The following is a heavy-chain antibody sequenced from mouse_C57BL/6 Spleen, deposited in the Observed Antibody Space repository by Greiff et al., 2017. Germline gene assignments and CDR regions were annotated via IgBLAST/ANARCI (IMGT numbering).Heavy chain of an antibody. Sequence: QVQLQQPGAELVRPGSSVKLSCKASGYTFTSYWMHWVKQRPIQGLEWIGNIDPSDSETHYNQKFKDKATLTVDKSSSTAYMQLSSLTSEDSAVYYCARSDGMIRRFFDYWGQGTTLTVSS. V-gene: IGHV1-52*01. CDR1: GYTFTSYW. CDR3: ARSDGMIRRFFDY. D-gene: IGHD2-4*01. CDR2: IDPSDSET. J-gene: IGHJ2*01.